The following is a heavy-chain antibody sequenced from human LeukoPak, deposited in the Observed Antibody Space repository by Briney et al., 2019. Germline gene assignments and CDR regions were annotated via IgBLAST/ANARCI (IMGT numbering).Heavy chain of an antibody. Sequence: GGSLRLSCAASGCTFSRYWMHWVRQAPGKGLVWVSRINGDGSSTRYADSVKGRFTISRDNATNTLYLEMNSLRAEDTAVYYCVRDQGGATDLRFDYWGQGTLVTVSS. D-gene: IGHD1-26*01. CDR1: GCTFSRYW. J-gene: IGHJ4*02. CDR2: INGDGSST. CDR3: VRDQGGATDLRFDY. V-gene: IGHV3-74*01.